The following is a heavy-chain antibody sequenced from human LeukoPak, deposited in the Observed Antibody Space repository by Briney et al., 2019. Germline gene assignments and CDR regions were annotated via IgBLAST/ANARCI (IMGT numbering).Heavy chain of an antibody. D-gene: IGHD3-10*01. J-gene: IGHJ4*02. V-gene: IGHV3-7*01. CDR3: ARAYYYGSGSYYHFDY. Sequence: GGSLRLSCSASGFTFSSYWMSWVRQAPGKGLEWMANIKQDGSVQNYVDSVKGRFTISRDNAKDSLFLQLNNLRAEDTAVYYCARAYYYGSGSYYHFDYWGQGTLVTVSS. CDR1: GFTFSSYW. CDR2: IKQDGSVQ.